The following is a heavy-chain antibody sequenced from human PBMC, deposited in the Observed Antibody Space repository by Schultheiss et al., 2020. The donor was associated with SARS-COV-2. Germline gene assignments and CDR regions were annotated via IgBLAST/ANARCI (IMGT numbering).Heavy chain of an antibody. CDR1: GFTFSSYE. CDR3: ARDVDYYDSSGYPNY. V-gene: IGHV3-48*03. D-gene: IGHD3-22*01. Sequence: GGSLRLSCAASGFTFSSYEMNWVRQAPGKGLEWVSYISSSGSTIYYADSVKGRFTISRDNAKNSLYLQMNSLRAEDTAVYYCARDVDYYDSSGYPNYWGQGTLVTVSS. J-gene: IGHJ4*02. CDR2: ISSSGSTI.